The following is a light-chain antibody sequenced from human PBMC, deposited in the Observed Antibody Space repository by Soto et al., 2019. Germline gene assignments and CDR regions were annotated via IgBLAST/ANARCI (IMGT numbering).Light chain of an antibody. Sequence: DIQMTQSPSSLSASVGDRVTITCQASQDITSYLNWYQHKPGKAPKLLIYDASILEAGVPSRFSGSVSGTYFTITISSLQPEDVATYYCQHCDYLPIFGPGTTVDFK. J-gene: IGKJ3*01. CDR3: QHCDYLPI. CDR1: QDITSY. CDR2: DAS. V-gene: IGKV1-33*01.